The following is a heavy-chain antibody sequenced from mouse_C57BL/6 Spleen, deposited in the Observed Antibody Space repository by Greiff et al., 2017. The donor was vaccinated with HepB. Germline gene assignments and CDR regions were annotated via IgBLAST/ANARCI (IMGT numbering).Heavy chain of an antibody. J-gene: IGHJ3*01. D-gene: IGHD1-1*01. CDR3: ARDHYYGSRAWFAY. V-gene: IGHV1-39*01. CDR2: INPNYGTT. Sequence: VQLKHSGPELVKPGASVKISCKASGYSFTDYNMNWVKQSNGKSLEWIGVINPNYGTTSYNQKFKGKATLTVDQSSSTAYMQLNSLTSEDSAVYYCARDHYYGSRAWFAYWGQGTLVTVSA. CDR1: GYSFTDYN.